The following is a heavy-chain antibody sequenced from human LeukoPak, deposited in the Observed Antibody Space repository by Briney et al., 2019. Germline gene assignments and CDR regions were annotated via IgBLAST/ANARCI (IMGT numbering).Heavy chain of an antibody. D-gene: IGHD5-18*01. CDR3: ARDRLLDTAMVGLIDY. CDR1: GYTFTSYY. J-gene: IGHJ4*02. CDR2: LKPSGGST. V-gene: IGHV1-46*01. Sequence: ASVKVSCKASGYTFTSYYMHWVRQAPGQGLEGMGILKPSGGSTSYAPKFQGRVTMTRDTSTSTVYMELSSLRSEDTAVYYCARDRLLDTAMVGLIDYWGQGTLVTVSS.